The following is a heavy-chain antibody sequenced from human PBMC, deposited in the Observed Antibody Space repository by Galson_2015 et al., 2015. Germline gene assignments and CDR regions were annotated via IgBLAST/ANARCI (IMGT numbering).Heavy chain of an antibody. J-gene: IGHJ6*02. V-gene: IGHV5-51*03. CDR3: ARLPDYFYDMDV. CDR2: IYPADSDT. Sequence: QSGAEVKKPGESLPISCTGSGYSFPSYWIGWVRQMPGKGLECMGIIYPADSDTRYSPSFQGQVTITVDKSISTAYLQWSSLKASDTAMYYCARLPDYFYDMDVWGQGTTVTVSS. CDR1: GYSFPSYW.